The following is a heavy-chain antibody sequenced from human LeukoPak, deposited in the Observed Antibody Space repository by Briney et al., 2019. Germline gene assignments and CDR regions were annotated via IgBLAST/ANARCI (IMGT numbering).Heavy chain of an antibody. CDR1: GYTFINYW. D-gene: IGHD4-11*01. V-gene: IGHV5-51*01. Sequence: KGGESLKISCKGSGYTFINYWIGWVRQMPGKGLEWMGIIYPGDSDTTYSPSFQGQVTISADKSIGTAYLQWSSLKASDTAMYYCASSFDYSNYVPFDYWGQGTLVTVSS. CDR3: ASSFDYSNYVPFDY. J-gene: IGHJ4*02. CDR2: IYPGDSDT.